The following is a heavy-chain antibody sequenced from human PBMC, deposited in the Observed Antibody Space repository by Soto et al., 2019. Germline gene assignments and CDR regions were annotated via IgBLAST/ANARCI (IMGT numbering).Heavy chain of an antibody. V-gene: IGHV3-30*18. CDR3: ANSYHCSSTGCSDY. D-gene: IGHD2-2*01. CDR1: GFTFNNYG. Sequence: GGSLRLSCAASGFTFNNYGMHWVRQAPGKGLEWVAVISYDGSNKYYADSVKGRFTISRDNSKNTLYLQMNSLRAEDTAVYYCANSYHCSSTGCSDYWGQGTLVTVSS. J-gene: IGHJ4*02. CDR2: ISYDGSNK.